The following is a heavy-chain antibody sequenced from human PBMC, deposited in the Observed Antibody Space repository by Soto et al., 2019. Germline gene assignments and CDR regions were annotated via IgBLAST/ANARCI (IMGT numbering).Heavy chain of an antibody. CDR1: GFTFSSYA. V-gene: IGHV3-23*04. CDR3: AKDPRPGIAAAGWFDP. CDR2: ISGSGGST. Sequence: EVQLVESGGGLVKPGGSLRLSCAASGFTFSSYAMSWVRQAPGKGLEWVSAISGSGGSTYYADSVKGRFTISRDNSKNTLYLQMNSLRAEDTAVYYCAKDPRPGIAAAGWFDPWGQGTLVTVSS. D-gene: IGHD6-13*01. J-gene: IGHJ5*02.